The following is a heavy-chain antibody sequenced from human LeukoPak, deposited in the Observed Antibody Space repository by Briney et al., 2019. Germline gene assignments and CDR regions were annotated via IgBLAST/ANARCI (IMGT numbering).Heavy chain of an antibody. CDR1: GVSISSYY. CDR2: IYTSGST. Sequence: PSETLSLTCTVSGVSISSYYWSWLRQPAGKGLEWLGRIYTSGSTNYKPSLKSRLTMSVAPSTNQFSLKLSSVTAADTAVYYCARRSRYFDPFDYWGQGTLVTASS. CDR3: ARRSRYFDPFDY. J-gene: IGHJ4*02. D-gene: IGHD3-9*01. V-gene: IGHV4-4*07.